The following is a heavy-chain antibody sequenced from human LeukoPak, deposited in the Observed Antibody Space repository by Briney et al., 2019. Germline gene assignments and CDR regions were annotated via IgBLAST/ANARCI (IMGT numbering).Heavy chain of an antibody. V-gene: IGHV3-48*01. CDR2: ISSSSSTI. J-gene: IGHJ1*01. D-gene: IGHD2-2*01. CDR1: GFTFSSYS. CDR3: AREGHTRYCSSTSCYFAEYFQH. Sequence: GGSLRLSCAASGFTFSSYSMNWARQAPGKGLEWVSYISSSSSTIYYADSVKGRFTISRDNAKNSLYLQMNSQRAEDTAVYYCAREGHTRYCSSTSCYFAEYFQHWGQGTLVTVSS.